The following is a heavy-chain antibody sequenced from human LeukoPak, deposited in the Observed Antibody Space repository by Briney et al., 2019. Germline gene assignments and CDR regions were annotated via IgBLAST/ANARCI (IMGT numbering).Heavy chain of an antibody. CDR3: ARDDQRYCSSTSCYDYYYYYVDV. V-gene: IGHV4-4*07. Sequence: SETLSLTCTVSGGSISSYYWSWIRQPAGKGLEWIGRIYTSGSTNYNPSLKSRVTMSVDTSKNQFSLKLSSVTAADTAVYYCARDDQRYCSSTSCYDYYYYYVDVWGKGTTVTVSS. D-gene: IGHD2-2*01. CDR1: GGSISSYY. CDR2: IYTSGST. J-gene: IGHJ6*03.